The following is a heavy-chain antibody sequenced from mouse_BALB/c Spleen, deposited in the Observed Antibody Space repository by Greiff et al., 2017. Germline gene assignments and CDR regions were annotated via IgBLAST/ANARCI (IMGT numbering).Heavy chain of an antibody. D-gene: IGHD2-1*01. CDR1: GFSLTSYG. V-gene: IGHV2-9*02. CDR3: ARKDGNFPYAMDY. Sequence: VKVVESGPGLVAPSQSLSITCTVSGFSLTSYGVHWVRQPPGKGLEWLGVIWAGGSTNYNSALMSRLSISKDNSKSQVFLKMNSLQTDDTAMYYCARKDGNFPYAMDYWGEGTSGTVSS. CDR2: IWAGGST. J-gene: IGHJ4*01.